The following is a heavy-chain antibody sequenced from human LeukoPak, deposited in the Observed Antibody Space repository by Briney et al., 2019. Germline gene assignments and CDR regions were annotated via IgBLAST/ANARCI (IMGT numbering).Heavy chain of an antibody. CDR2: IVVGSGNT. Sequence: GASVTVSCKASGFTFTSSAVQWVRQARGQRLEWIGWIVVGSGNTNYAQKFQERVTITRDMSTSTAYMELSSLRSDDTAVYYCARVPPPRTMIVPEYFDYWGQGTLVTVSS. J-gene: IGHJ4*02. D-gene: IGHD3-22*01. CDR3: ARVPPPRTMIVPEYFDY. V-gene: IGHV1-58*01. CDR1: GFTFTSSA.